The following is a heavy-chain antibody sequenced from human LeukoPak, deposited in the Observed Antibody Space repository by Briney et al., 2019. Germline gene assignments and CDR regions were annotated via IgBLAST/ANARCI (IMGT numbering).Heavy chain of an antibody. CDR2: ISGSAGST. CDR1: GFTVSSNY. J-gene: IGHJ4*02. D-gene: IGHD6-13*01. V-gene: IGHV3-23*01. Sequence: QPGGSLRLSCAASGFTVSSNYMSWVRQAPGKGLEWVSSISGSAGSTYYADSVKGRFTLSRDNSKNTLYLQMNSLRAEDTAVYYCAKDLRSSSPPFLGGQGTLVTVSS. CDR3: AKDLRSSSPPFL.